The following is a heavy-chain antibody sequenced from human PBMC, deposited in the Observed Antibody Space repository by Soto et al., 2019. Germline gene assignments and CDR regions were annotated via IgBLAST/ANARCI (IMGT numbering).Heavy chain of an antibody. CDR1: VYSFTSYW. CDR3: ARHTQVGATNNWFDP. V-gene: IGHV5-10-1*01. CDR2: IDPSDSYT. J-gene: IGHJ5*02. Sequence: PGESLKISCKGSVYSFTSYWISWVRQMPGKGLEWMGRIDPSDSYTNYSPSFQGHVTISADKSISTAYLQWSSLKASDTAMYYCARHTQVGATNNWFDPWGQGTLVTVSS. D-gene: IGHD1-26*01.